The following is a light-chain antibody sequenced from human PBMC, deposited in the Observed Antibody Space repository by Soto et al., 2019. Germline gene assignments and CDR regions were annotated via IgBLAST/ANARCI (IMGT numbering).Light chain of an antibody. J-gene: IGLJ2*01. CDR3: SSYAGSNNLV. CDR1: SSGVGGYNY. Sequence: QSALTQPPSASGSPGQSVTIYCTGTSSGVGGYNYVSWYQQHTGKAPKLMIYEVSKRPSGVPDRFSGSKSGNTASLTVSGLQAEDEADYCCSSYAGSNNLVFGGGTKVTVL. V-gene: IGLV2-8*01. CDR2: EVS.